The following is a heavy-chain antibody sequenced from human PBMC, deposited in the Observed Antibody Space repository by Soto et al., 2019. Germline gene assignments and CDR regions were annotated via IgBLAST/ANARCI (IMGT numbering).Heavy chain of an antibody. Sequence: GGSLRLSCAASGFTFSTYDMHWVRQAPGKGLEWVSYISSSTETTYYADSVKGRFSISRDNAKMSLYLQMNSLRDEDTAVYYCARYTSLFTLYIPRTYYYVMDVWGQGTTVTVSS. D-gene: IGHD5-18*01. V-gene: IGHV3-48*02. CDR3: ARYTSLFTLYIPRTYYYVMDV. CDR2: ISSSTETT. J-gene: IGHJ6*02. CDR1: GFTFSTYD.